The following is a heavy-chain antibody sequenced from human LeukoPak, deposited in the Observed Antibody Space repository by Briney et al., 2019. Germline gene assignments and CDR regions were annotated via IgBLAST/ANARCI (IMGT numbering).Heavy chain of an antibody. Sequence: GGSLRLFCAASGDTFSSYAMSWVRQAPGTGLEWVSTISGGGGTPYYADSVKGRFTISRDNSKNTLFLQMNSLRVEDTAVYYCAKSGLNRFDYWGQGALVTVSS. V-gene: IGHV3-23*01. CDR3: AKSGLNRFDY. CDR2: ISGGGGTP. J-gene: IGHJ4*02. CDR1: GDTFSSYA. D-gene: IGHD2-15*01.